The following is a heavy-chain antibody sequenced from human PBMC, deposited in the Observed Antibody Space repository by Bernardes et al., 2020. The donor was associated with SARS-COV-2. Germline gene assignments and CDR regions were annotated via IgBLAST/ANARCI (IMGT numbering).Heavy chain of an antibody. CDR1: GYTFTNYW. J-gene: IGHJ6*02. CDR3: ARSDTWANKNYYSLDV. CDR2: IYPGDSDT. D-gene: IGHD2-21*02. V-gene: IGHV5-51*01. Sequence: GESLKISCKASGYTFTNYWIGWVRQMPGKGLEWMGIIYPGDSDTSYSPSFQGQVTISADKSMNTAYLQWSSLKASDTAMYYCARSDTWANKNYYSLDVWGQGTTVTVSS.